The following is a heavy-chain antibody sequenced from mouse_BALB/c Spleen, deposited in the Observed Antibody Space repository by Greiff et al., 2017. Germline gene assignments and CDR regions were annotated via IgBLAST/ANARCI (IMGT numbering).Heavy chain of an antibody. J-gene: IGHJ2*01. Sequence: EVKVVESGGGLVKPGGSLKLSCAASGFTFSSYAMSWVRQTPEKRLEWVASISSGGSTYYPDSVKGRFTISRDNARNILYLQMSSLRSEDTAMYYCARELYYGYPSFDYWGQGTTLTVSS. CDR1: GFTFSSYA. CDR3: ARELYYGYPSFDY. CDR2: ISSGGST. D-gene: IGHD1-2*01. V-gene: IGHV5-6-5*01.